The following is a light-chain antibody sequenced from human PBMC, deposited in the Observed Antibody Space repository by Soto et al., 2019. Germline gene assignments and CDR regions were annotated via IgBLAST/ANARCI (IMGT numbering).Light chain of an antibody. CDR2: EVT. V-gene: IGLV2-23*02. Sequence: QSALTQPASVSGSPGQSITISCTGTSSDVGYYNHVSWYQHHPGRVPKLIIYEVTERPSGISNRFSGSKSGTTASLTISALQAEDDGDYYCCSYAGGRGWVFGGGTKLTVL. CDR1: SSDVGYYNH. CDR3: CSYAGGRGWV. J-gene: IGLJ3*02.